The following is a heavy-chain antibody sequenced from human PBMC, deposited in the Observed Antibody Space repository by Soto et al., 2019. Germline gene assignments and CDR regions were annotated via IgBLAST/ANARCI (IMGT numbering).Heavy chain of an antibody. J-gene: IGHJ4*02. CDR3: ARPPYYYDSSGYYYFDY. D-gene: IGHD3-22*01. Sequence: PGESLKISCKGSGYSFTSYWIGWVRQMPGKGLEWMGIIYPGDSDTRYSPSFQGQVTISADKSISTAYPQWSSLKASDTAMYYCARPPYYYDSSGYYYFDYWGQGTLVTVSS. V-gene: IGHV5-51*01. CDR1: GYSFTSYW. CDR2: IYPGDSDT.